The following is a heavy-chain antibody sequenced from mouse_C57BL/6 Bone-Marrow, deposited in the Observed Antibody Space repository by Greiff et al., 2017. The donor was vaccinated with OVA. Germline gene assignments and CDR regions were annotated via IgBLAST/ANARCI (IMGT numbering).Heavy chain of an antibody. D-gene: IGHD1-1*01. Sequence: QVQLQQSGAELVKPGASVKMSCKASGYTFTTYPIEWMKQNHGKSLEWIGNFHPYNDDTKYNEKFKGKATLTVEKSSSTVYLELSRLTSDDSAVYYCAIRYYGSSHWYFDVWGTGTTVTVSS. J-gene: IGHJ1*03. CDR1: GYTFTTYP. CDR2: FHPYNDDT. V-gene: IGHV1-47*01. CDR3: AIRYYGSSHWYFDV.